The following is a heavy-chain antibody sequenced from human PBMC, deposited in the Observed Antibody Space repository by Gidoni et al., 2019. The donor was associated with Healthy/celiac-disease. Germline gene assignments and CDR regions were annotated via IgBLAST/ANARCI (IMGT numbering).Heavy chain of an antibody. CDR3: AREGLGSGWDY. Sequence: QVQLVHSGAEVKKPGSSVKVSCKASGGTFSSYTISWVRQAPGQGLEWMGRIIPILGIANYAQKFQGRVTITADKSTSTAYMALSSLRSEDTAVYYCAREGLGSGWDYWGQGTLVTVSS. D-gene: IGHD6-19*01. CDR1: GGTFSSYT. CDR2: IIPILGIA. J-gene: IGHJ4*02. V-gene: IGHV1-69*04.